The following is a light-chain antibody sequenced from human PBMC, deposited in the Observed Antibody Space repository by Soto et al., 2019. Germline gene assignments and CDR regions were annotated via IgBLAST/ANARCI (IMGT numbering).Light chain of an antibody. V-gene: IGLV2-14*01. CDR2: EVT. J-gene: IGLJ1*01. CDR3: SSYTNINTRACV. CDR1: SGDIGSYNR. Sequence: QSVLTQPASVSGSPGQSITISCTGTSGDIGSYNRVSWYQQHPGKAPKLIIYEVTDRPSGVSNRFSGSKSGNTACLTISGLQAEDEAEYYCSSYTNINTRACVFGTGTKVTVL.